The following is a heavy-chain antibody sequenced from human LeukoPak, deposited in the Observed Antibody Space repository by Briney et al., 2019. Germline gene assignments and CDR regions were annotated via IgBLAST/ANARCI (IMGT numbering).Heavy chain of an antibody. Sequence: GASVKVSCKASGGTFSSYGISWVRQAPGQGLEWMGWMNPNSGNTGYAQKFQGRVTITRNTSISTAYMELSSLRSEDTAVYYCARALWFGEFVFDYWGQGTLVTVSS. CDR2: MNPNSGNT. J-gene: IGHJ4*02. CDR1: GGTFSSYG. D-gene: IGHD3-10*01. CDR3: ARALWFGEFVFDY. V-gene: IGHV1-8*03.